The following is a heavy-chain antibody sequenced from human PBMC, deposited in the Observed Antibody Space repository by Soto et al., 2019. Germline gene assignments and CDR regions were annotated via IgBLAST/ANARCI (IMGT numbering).Heavy chain of an antibody. CDR3: VRGVSSSIEC. D-gene: IGHD2-2*01. CDR1: GYTFTAYA. J-gene: IGHJ4*02. Sequence: ASVKVSCKASGYTFTAYALHWVRQAPGHRLEWMGWINAGNGDTKYSQKFQDRVTINRDASASTVYMEMSSLRSEDTTVYYCVRGVSSSIECWGQGTPVTVSS. V-gene: IGHV1-3*01. CDR2: INAGNGDT.